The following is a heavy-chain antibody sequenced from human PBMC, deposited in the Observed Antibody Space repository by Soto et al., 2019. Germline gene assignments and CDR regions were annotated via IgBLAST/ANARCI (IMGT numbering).Heavy chain of an antibody. D-gene: IGHD5-12*01. V-gene: IGHV3-30*18. CDR3: AKDVTVDIVNTPGY. J-gene: IGHJ4*02. CDR1: GFTFSSYA. Sequence: RRLSCVASGFTFSSYAIHWVRQVPGKGLEWVAVISYDGSNKFYADSVKGLFTISRDNSKNTLYLHMNSLNTEDTAVYYCAKDVTVDIVNTPGYWGQGTLVTVSS. CDR2: ISYDGSNK.